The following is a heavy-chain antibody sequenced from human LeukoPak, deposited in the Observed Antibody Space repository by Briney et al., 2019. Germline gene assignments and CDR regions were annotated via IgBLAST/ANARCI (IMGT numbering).Heavy chain of an antibody. CDR1: GFTFSDYY. V-gene: IGHV3-11*04. CDR3: ARDQYYDSSGHSPGEAFDI. CDR2: ISSSGSTI. Sequence: PGGSLRLSCAASGFTFSDYYMSWIRQAPGKGLEWLSFISSSGSTIYYADSVKGRFTFSRDNAKNSLFLQMDSLRAEDTAVYYCARDQYYDSSGHSPGEAFDIWGQGTMVTVSS. J-gene: IGHJ3*02. D-gene: IGHD3-22*01.